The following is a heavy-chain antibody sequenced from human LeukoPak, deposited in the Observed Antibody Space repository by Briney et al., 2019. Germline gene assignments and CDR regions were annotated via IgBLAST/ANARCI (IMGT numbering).Heavy chain of an antibody. CDR2: IKSKTDGGTT. CDR3: TTSFQEDFWSGYYNFDY. J-gene: IGHJ4*02. V-gene: IGHV3-15*01. CDR1: GFTFSNAW. Sequence: PGGSLRLSCVASGFTFSNAWMSWVRQAPGKGLEWVDRIKSKTDGGTTDYAAPVKGRFTISRDDSKNTLYLQMNSLKTEDTAVYYCTTSFQEDFWSGYYNFDYWGQGTLVTVSS. D-gene: IGHD3-3*01.